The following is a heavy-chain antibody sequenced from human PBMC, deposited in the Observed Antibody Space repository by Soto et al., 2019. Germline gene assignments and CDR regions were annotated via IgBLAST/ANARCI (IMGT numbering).Heavy chain of an antibody. CDR2: ISSSSSYI. J-gene: IGHJ4*02. CDR3: ARGYDYGDYQVSGIYYFDY. D-gene: IGHD4-17*01. Sequence: GGSLRLSCAASGFTFSSYSMNWVRQAPGKGLEWVSSISSSSSYIYYADSVKGRFTISRDNAKNSLYLQMNSLGAEDTAVYYCARGYDYGDYQVSGIYYFDYWGQGTLVTVSS. V-gene: IGHV3-21*01. CDR1: GFTFSSYS.